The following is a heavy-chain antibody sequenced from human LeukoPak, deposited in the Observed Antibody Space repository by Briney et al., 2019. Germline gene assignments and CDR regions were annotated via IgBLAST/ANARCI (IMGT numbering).Heavy chain of an antibody. CDR2: IYYSGST. V-gene: IGHV4-59*11. J-gene: IGHJ5*02. Sequence: SETLSLTCSVSGGSISSHYWSWIRQPPGKGLEWIGYIYYSGSTKYNLSLKSRVTISVDTSKNQFSLKLSSVTAADTAVYYCARGGTTVTPGLLWFDPWGQGTLVTVSS. D-gene: IGHD4-17*01. CDR1: GGSISSHY. CDR3: ARGGTTVTPGLLWFDP.